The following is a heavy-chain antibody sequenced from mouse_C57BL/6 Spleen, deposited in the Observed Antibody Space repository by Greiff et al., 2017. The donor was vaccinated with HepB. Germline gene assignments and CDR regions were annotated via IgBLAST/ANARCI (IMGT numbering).Heavy chain of an antibody. CDR2: IYPRSGNT. D-gene: IGHD4-1*01. CDR3: ARRELGHGYFDV. V-gene: IGHV1-81*01. CDR1: GYTFTSYG. J-gene: IGHJ1*03. Sequence: QVQLQQSGAELARPGASVKLSCKASGYTFTSYGISWVKQRTGQGLEWIGEIYPRSGNTYYNEKFKGKATLTADKSSSTAYMQLRSLTSEDSAVYFCARRELGHGYFDVWGTGTTVTVSS.